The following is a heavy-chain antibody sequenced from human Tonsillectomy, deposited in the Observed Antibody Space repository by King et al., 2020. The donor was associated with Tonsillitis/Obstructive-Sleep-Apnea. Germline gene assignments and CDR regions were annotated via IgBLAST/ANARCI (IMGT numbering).Heavy chain of an antibody. CDR2: ISAYNGNT. Sequence: EQLVQYGAEVKKPGASVKVSCKASGYTFTSYGISWVRQAPGQGLEWMGWISAYNGNTNYAQKLQGRVTMTTDTSTSTAYMELRSLRSDDTAVYYCARYDVVVPAAIRGNWFDPWGQGTLVTVSS. CDR1: GYTFTSYG. V-gene: IGHV1-18*01. J-gene: IGHJ5*02. D-gene: IGHD2-2*02. CDR3: ARYDVVVPAAIRGNWFDP.